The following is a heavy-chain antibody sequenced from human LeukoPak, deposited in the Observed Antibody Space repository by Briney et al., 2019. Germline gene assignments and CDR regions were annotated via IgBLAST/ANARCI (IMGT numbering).Heavy chain of an antibody. CDR2: INHSGST. D-gene: IGHD3-3*01. CDR3: AREGAYYDFWSGYYVPYYFDY. Sequence: KPSETLSLTCAVYGGSFSGYYWSWIRQPPGKGLKWIGEINHSGSTNYNPSLKSRVTISVDTSKNQFSLKLSSVTAADTAVYYCAREGAYYDFWSGYYVPYYFDYWGQGTLVTVSS. V-gene: IGHV4-34*01. CDR1: GGSFSGYY. J-gene: IGHJ4*02.